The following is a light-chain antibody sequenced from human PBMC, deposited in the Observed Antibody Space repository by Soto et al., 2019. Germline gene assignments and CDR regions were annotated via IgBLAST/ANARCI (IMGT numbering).Light chain of an antibody. Sequence: QSVLTQPPSASASLGASVTLTCTLSSGYSNYKVDWYQQRPGKGPRFVMRVGTGGIVGSKGDGIPDRFSVLGSGLNRYLTIKNIQEEDESAYPCGADHGSGSKFVYVFGTGTKVTVL. V-gene: IGLV9-49*02. CDR2: VGTGGIVG. CDR1: SGYSNYK. J-gene: IGLJ1*01. CDR3: GADHGSGSKFVYV.